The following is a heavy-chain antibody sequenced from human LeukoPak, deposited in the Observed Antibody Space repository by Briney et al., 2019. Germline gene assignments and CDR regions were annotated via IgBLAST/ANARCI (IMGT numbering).Heavy chain of an antibody. Sequence: SETLSLTCTVSGGSISSYYWSWIRQPAGKGLEWIGRIYTSGSTNYNPSLKSRVTMSVDTSKDQFSLKLSSVTAADTAVYYCARAGGGQWELWGTPAFDIWGQGTMVTVSS. CDR3: ARAGGGQWELWGTPAFDI. D-gene: IGHD1-26*01. V-gene: IGHV4-4*07. CDR2: IYTSGST. CDR1: GGSISSYY. J-gene: IGHJ3*02.